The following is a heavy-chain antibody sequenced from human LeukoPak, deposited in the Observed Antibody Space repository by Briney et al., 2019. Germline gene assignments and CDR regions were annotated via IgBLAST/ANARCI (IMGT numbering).Heavy chain of an antibody. Sequence: SETLSLTCTVSGASISNTGYYWGWIRQPPGKGLEWIGYIYYSGSTYYNPSLKSRVTISVDTSKNQFSLKLSSVTAADTAVYHCARTYYDFWSGYKNNWFDPWGQGTLVTVSS. CDR2: IYYSGST. J-gene: IGHJ5*02. CDR1: GASISNTGYY. D-gene: IGHD3-3*01. V-gene: IGHV4-30-4*08. CDR3: ARTYYDFWSGYKNNWFDP.